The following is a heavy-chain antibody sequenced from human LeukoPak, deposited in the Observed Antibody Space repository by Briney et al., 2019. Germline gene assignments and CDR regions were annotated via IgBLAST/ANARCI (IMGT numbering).Heavy chain of an antibody. CDR2: ISVYNGNT. V-gene: IGHV1-18*04. D-gene: IGHD3-3*01. CDR1: GYTFTDYY. J-gene: IGHJ5*02. CDR3: ARDRHYDASTVFDP. Sequence: ASVKVSCKASGYTFTDYYMHWVRQAPGQGLEWMGWISVYNGNTNYAQKLQGRVTMTTDTSTSTAYMELRSLRSDDTAVYYCARDRHYDASTVFDPWGQGTLVTVSS.